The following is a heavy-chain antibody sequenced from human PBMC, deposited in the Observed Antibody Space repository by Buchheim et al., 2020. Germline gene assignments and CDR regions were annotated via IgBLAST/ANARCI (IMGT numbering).Heavy chain of an antibody. CDR3: AKDGVDSTKYYFDY. Sequence: QVQLVESGGGVVQPGRSLRLSCAASGFTFSSYGMHWVRQAPGKGLEWVAVISYDGGNKYYADSVKGRFTISRDNSKNTLYLQMNSLRAEDTAVYYCAKDGVDSTKYYFDYWGQGTL. J-gene: IGHJ4*02. CDR2: ISYDGGNK. CDR1: GFTFSSYG. V-gene: IGHV3-30*18. D-gene: IGHD3-3*01.